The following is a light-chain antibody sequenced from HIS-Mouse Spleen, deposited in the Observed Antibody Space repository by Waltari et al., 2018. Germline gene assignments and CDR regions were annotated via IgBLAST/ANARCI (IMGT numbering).Light chain of an antibody. CDR1: SSDVGSYNL. CDR3: CSYAGSSTYVV. V-gene: IGLV2-23*01. CDR2: EGS. J-gene: IGLJ2*01. Sequence: QSALTQPASVSGSPGQSITISCTGTSSDVGSYNLVSWYQQPPGKAPKLMIYEGSKRPSGVSNRFSGSKSGNTASLTISGLQAEDEADYYCCSYAGSSTYVVFGGGTK.